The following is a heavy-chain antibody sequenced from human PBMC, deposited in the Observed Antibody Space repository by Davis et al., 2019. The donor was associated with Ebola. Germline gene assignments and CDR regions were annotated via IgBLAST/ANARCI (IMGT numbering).Heavy chain of an antibody. CDR3: ARDSRWLVPGTYYYYGMDV. CDR1: GGSVGSSSYY. CDR2: IYYSGST. J-gene: IGHJ6*02. V-gene: IGHV4-61*01. Sequence: SETLSLTCTVSGGSVGSSSYYWTWIRQPPGKGLEWIGYIYYSGSTNYNPSLKSRVTISVDTSKNQFSLKLSSVTAADTAVYYCARDSRWLVPGTYYYYGMDVWGQGTTVTVSS. D-gene: IGHD6-19*01.